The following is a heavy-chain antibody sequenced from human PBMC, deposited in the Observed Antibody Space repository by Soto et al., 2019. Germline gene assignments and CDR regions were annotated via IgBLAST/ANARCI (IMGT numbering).Heavy chain of an antibody. CDR2: IRSKANSYAT. Sequence: EVQLVESGGGLVQPGGSLKLSCAASGFTFSGSAMHWVRQASGKGLEWVGRIRSKANSYATAYAASVKGRFTISRDDSKNTAYLQMNSLKTEDTAVYYCTRVDNCNYVYYYGMDVWGQGTTVTVSS. CDR3: TRVDNCNYVYYYGMDV. D-gene: IGHD1-7*01. CDR1: GFTFSGSA. J-gene: IGHJ6*02. V-gene: IGHV3-73*02.